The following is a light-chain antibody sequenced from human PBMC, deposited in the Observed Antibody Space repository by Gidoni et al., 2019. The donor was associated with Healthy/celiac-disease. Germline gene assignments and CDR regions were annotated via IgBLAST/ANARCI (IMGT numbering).Light chain of an antibody. J-gene: IGKJ2*01. CDR3: QQHNNWPRYT. CDR2: GAS. Sequence: IVMTQSTAPLSVSPGERATLSCRASQSVSSNLAWYQQKPGQAPRLLIYGASTRATGIPARFSGSGSGTEFTLTINSLQPEDFAVYYCQQHNNWPRYTFGQGTKLEIK. V-gene: IGKV3-15*01. CDR1: QSVSSN.